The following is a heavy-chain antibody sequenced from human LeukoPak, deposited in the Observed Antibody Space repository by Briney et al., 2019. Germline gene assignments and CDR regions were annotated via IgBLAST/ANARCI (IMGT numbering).Heavy chain of an antibody. CDR3: ARDFSIAAAGTGYFDY. Sequence: PGGSLRLSCVASGFTFSAYWMSWVRQAPGKGLEWVSSISSSSSYIYYADSVKGRFTISRDNAKNSLYLQMNSLRAEDTAVYYCARDFSIAAAGTGYFDYWGQGTLVTVSS. J-gene: IGHJ4*02. CDR2: ISSSSSYI. V-gene: IGHV3-21*01. CDR1: GFTFSAYW. D-gene: IGHD6-13*01.